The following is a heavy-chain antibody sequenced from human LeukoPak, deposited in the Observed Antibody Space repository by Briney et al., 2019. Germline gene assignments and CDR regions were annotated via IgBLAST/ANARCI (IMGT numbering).Heavy chain of an antibody. J-gene: IGHJ4*02. CDR1: GFTFSSYS. Sequence: GGSLRLSCAASGFTFSSYSMNWVRQAPGKGLEWVSSISSSSSYIYYADSVKGRFTTSRDNAKNSLYLQMDSLRAEDMAVYYCARERYYYDSSGFDYWGQGTLVTVSS. D-gene: IGHD3-22*01. V-gene: IGHV3-21*01. CDR2: ISSSSSYI. CDR3: ARERYYYDSSGFDY.